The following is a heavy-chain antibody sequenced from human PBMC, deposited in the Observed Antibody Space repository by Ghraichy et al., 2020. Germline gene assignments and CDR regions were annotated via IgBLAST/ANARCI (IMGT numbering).Heavy chain of an antibody. CDR3: ARGSYCGGGACYPRPSSFDY. D-gene: IGHD2-21*02. J-gene: IGHJ4*02. CDR1: GGSIGGYY. V-gene: IGHV4-34*01. CDR2: INYVGVT. Sequence: SETLSLTCSVYGGSIGGYYWSWIRQSPGQGLEWIGEINYVGVTIYNPSLESRVTISLDTYDNQFSLSLTSLTAADTALYFCARGSYCGGGACYPRPSSFDYWGQGIPVTVSS.